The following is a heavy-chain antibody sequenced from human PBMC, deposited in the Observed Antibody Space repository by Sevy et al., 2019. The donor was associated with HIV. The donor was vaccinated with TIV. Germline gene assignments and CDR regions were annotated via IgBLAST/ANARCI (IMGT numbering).Heavy chain of an antibody. V-gene: IGHV3-53*01. CDR1: GFTVSSNY. J-gene: IGHJ4*02. Sequence: GGSLRLSCAASGFTVSSNYMSWVRQAPGKGLEWVSVIYSGGSTYYADSVKGRFTISRDNSKNTLYLQMNSQRAEDTAVYYCARETSGWYGSFDYWGQGTLVTVSS. CDR3: ARETSGWYGSFDY. CDR2: IYSGGST. D-gene: IGHD6-19*01.